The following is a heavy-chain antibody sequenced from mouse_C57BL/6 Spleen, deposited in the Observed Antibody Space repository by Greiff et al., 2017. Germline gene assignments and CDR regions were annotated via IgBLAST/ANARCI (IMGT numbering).Heavy chain of an antibody. D-gene: IGHD1-1*01. CDR2: IYPGDGDT. Sequence: QVHVKQSGAELVKPGASVKISCKASGYAFSSYWMNWVQQRPGKGLEWIGQIYPGDGDTNYNGKFKGKATLTADKSSSTAYMQLSSLTSEDSAVYFWARDDYGSSPEYYYAMDYWGQGTSVTVSA. J-gene: IGHJ4*01. V-gene: IGHV1-80*01. CDR1: GYAFSSYW. CDR3: ARDDYGSSPEYYYAMDY.